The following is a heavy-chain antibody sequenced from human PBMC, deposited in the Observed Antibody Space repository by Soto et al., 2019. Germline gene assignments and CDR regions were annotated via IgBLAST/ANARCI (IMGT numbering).Heavy chain of an antibody. CDR1: GGAISTGGSY. Sequence: QVQLQESGPGLVKPAQTLSLTCTVSGGAISTGGSYWSWIRQHPEKGLEWIGHIYYSGSTYYNPSLQGRVSISVDTSKNQFSLRLNSVTAADTAVYYCATIPSIARRLFDYWGQGTLVTVSS. CDR3: ATIPSIARRLFDY. V-gene: IGHV4-31*03. CDR2: IYYSGST. D-gene: IGHD1-26*01. J-gene: IGHJ4*02.